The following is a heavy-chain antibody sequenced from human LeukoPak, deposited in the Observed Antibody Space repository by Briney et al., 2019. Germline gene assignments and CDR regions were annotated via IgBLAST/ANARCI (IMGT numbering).Heavy chain of an antibody. Sequence: GASVKVSCKASGYTFTGYFIHWVRQAPGQGLEWMGWINTNTGNPTYAQGFTGRFVFSLDASVSTAYLQIRRLKAEDTAVYYCARVPFVVMGDTGNWFDPWGQGTLVTVSS. D-gene: IGHD2-8*01. CDR3: ARVPFVVMGDTGNWFDP. CDR2: INTNTGNP. J-gene: IGHJ5*02. V-gene: IGHV7-4-1*01. CDR1: GYTFTGYF.